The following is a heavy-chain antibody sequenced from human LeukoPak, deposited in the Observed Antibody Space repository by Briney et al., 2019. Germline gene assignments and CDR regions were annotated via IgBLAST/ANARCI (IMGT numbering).Heavy chain of an antibody. Sequence: GGSLTLACEVSGFTFSAYGIHWVRQSPGKGLEWVSFVRYDGREQFYADSEKGRFIVSKDNSRTTLQLQMNSLRSEDAAVYFCARGGARDIWYFAYWGQGIRVTVSS. CDR1: GFTFSAYG. V-gene: IGHV3-30*02. J-gene: IGHJ4*02. D-gene: IGHD2-21*01. CDR2: VRYDGREQ. CDR3: ARGGARDIWYFAY.